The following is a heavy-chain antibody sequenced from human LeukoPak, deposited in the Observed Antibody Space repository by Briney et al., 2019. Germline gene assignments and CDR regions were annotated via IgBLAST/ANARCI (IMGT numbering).Heavy chain of an antibody. D-gene: IGHD5-18*01. J-gene: IGHJ4*02. CDR3: ARDTAIGEGEFFFDY. Sequence: SETLSLTCTVSGVSISGHYWSWIRQPPGEGLEWIGYIYYSGSTNYDPSLKGRVTISVDTSKNQFSLKLTSVTAADTAVYFCARDTAIGEGEFFFDYWGQGTLVTVSS. CDR1: GVSISGHY. CDR2: IYYSGST. V-gene: IGHV4-59*11.